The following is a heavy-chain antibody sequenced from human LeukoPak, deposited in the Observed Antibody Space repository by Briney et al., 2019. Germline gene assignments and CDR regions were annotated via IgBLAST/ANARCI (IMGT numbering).Heavy chain of an antibody. Sequence: GGSLRLSCAASGFTFSSYWMHWVRQAPGKGLEWVSAISGSGGSTYYADSVKGRFTISRDNSKNTLYLQMNSLRAEDTAVYYCAKGLWTNYYYYYYMDVWGKGTTVTVSS. CDR2: ISGSGGST. V-gene: IGHV3-23*01. D-gene: IGHD2/OR15-2a*01. CDR1: GFTFSSYW. CDR3: AKGLWTNYYYYYYMDV. J-gene: IGHJ6*03.